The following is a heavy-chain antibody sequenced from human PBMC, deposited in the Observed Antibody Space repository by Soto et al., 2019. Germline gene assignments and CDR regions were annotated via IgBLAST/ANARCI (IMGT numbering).Heavy chain of an antibody. V-gene: IGHV1-69*01. Sequence: SVKVSCKASGGTFISYAIIWVRQAPGQGLERMGGIIPIFGTANYAQKFQGRVTITADESTSTAYMELSSLRSEDTAVYYCAIRLYCSGGSCYRNWFDPWGQGTLVTVSS. D-gene: IGHD2-15*01. CDR3: AIRLYCSGGSCYRNWFDP. CDR2: IIPIFGTA. CDR1: GGTFISYA. J-gene: IGHJ5*02.